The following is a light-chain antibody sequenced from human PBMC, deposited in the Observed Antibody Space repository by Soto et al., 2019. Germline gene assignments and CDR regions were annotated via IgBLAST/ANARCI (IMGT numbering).Light chain of an antibody. CDR1: RSVRSNS. Sequence: IVLTHAPGALSLSPWERASLSFGASRSVRSNSLAWYQQKPGQAPRLLIYDVFKRATGIPARFSGGGSGTDFTLTISSLEPEDSAVYFCQHRDDWPTFGQGTKVDIK. CDR3: QHRDDWPT. V-gene: IGKV3-11*01. CDR2: DVF. J-gene: IGKJ1*01.